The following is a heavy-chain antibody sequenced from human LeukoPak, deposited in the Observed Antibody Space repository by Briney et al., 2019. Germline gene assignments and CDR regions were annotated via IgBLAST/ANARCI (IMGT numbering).Heavy chain of an antibody. V-gene: IGHV3-30*02. CDR2: IRYDGSNK. D-gene: IGHD3-10*01. CDR1: GFTFSSYG. Sequence: GGSLRLSCAASGFTFSSYGMHWVRQAPGKGLEWVAFIRYDGSNKYYADSVKGRFTISRDNSKNTLYLQMNSLRAEDTAVYYCAKDLERFGELFTFDYWGQGTLVTVSS. CDR3: AKDLERFGELFTFDY. J-gene: IGHJ4*02.